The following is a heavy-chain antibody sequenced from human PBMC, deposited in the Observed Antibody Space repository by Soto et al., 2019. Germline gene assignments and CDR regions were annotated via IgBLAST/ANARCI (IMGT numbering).Heavy chain of an antibody. V-gene: IGHV4-30-4*01. CDR2: SYYSGST. D-gene: IGHD6-13*01. CDR3: ARAKQQLDLIGY. J-gene: IGHJ4*02. CDR1: GGSISSGDYY. Sequence: QVQLQESGPGLVKPSQTLSLTCTVSGGSISSGDYYWSWIRHPPGKGLEWIGDSYYSGSTYYNPSLKSRVTSSVDSAKSHFSLKLSSGTAADTAVYYCARAKQQLDLIGYCGQGTLVTVSS.